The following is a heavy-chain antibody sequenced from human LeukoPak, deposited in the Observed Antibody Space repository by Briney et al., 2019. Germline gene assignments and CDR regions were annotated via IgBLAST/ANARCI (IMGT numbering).Heavy chain of an antibody. D-gene: IGHD5-24*01. J-gene: IGHJ5*02. V-gene: IGHV1-18*01. CDR3: AREQDGIYWFDP. CDR2: ISAYNGNT. Sequence: AAVKVSCKASGYSFTSYGISWVRQAPGQGLEWMGWISAYNGNTNYAQKLQGRVTMTTDTSTSTAYMELRSLRSDDTAVYYCAREQDGIYWFDPWGQGTLVTVSS. CDR1: GYSFTSYG.